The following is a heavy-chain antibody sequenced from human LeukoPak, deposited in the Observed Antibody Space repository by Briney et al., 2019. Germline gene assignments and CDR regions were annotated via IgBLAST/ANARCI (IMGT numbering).Heavy chain of an antibody. CDR1: GYSFTSYW. CDR3: ARTYSHYDILTGYLAPPFDY. V-gene: IGHV5-51*01. D-gene: IGHD3-9*01. Sequence: GESLKISCKGSGYSFTSYWIGWVRQMPGKGLEWMGIIYPGDSDTRYSPSFQGQVTISADKSISTAYLQWSSLKASDTAIYYCARTYSHYDILTGYLAPPFDYWGQGTLVTVSS. J-gene: IGHJ4*02. CDR2: IYPGDSDT.